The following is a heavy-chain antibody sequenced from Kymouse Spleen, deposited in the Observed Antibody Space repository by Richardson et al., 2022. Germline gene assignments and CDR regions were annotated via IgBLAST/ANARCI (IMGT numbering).Heavy chain of an antibody. Sequence: QVQLQQWGAGLLKPSETLSLTCAVYGGSFSGYYWSWIRQPPGKGLEWIGEINHSGSTNYNPSLKSRVTISVDTSKNQFSLKLSSVTAADTAVYYCARGGTMVRGVINYYGMDVWGQGTTVTVSS. V-gene: IGHV4-34*01. CDR3: ARGGTMVRGVINYYGMDV. J-gene: IGHJ6*02. CDR2: INHSGST. D-gene: IGHD3-10*01. CDR1: GGSFSGYY.